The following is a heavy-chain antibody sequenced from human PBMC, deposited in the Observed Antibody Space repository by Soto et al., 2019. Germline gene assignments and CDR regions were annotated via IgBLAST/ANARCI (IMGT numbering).Heavy chain of an antibody. CDR1: GYTFTSYG. CDR3: ARDRWDDFWSGYYLESWFDP. D-gene: IGHD3-3*01. V-gene: IGHV1-18*01. J-gene: IGHJ5*02. CDR2: ISAYNGNT. Sequence: QVQLVQSGAEVKKPGASVKVSCKASGYTFTSYGISWVRQAPGQGLEWMGWISAYNGNTNYAQKLQGRVTMTTYTSTSTAYMELRSLRSDDTAVYYCARDRWDDFWSGYYLESWFDPGGQGTLVTVSS.